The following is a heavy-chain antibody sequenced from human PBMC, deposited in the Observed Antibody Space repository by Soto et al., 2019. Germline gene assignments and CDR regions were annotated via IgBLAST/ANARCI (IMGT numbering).Heavy chain of an antibody. CDR3: ARTYYDILTGYPYYFDY. V-gene: IGHV4-39*01. CDR2: IYYSGST. Sequence: SETLSLTCTVSGGSISSSSYYWGWIRQPPGKGLEWIGSIYYSGSTYYNPSLKSRVTISVDTSKNQFSLKLSSVTAADTAVYYCARTYYDILTGYPYYFDYWGQGTLVTVSS. J-gene: IGHJ4*02. CDR1: GGSISSSSYY. D-gene: IGHD3-9*01.